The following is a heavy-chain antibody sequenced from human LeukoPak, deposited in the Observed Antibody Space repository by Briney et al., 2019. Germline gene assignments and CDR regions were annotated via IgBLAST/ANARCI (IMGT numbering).Heavy chain of an antibody. CDR2: IYISGST. D-gene: IGHD6-13*01. J-gene: IGHJ6*03. Sequence: SETLSLTCTVSGGSISSSSYSWSWIRQPAGKGLEWIGRIYISGSTNYNPSLKSRVTISVDTSKKQFSLKLSSVTAADTAVYYCARVSSSWHLGFWGYYYYMDVWGKGTTVTVSS. CDR1: GGSISSSSYS. V-gene: IGHV4-61*02. CDR3: ARVSSSWHLGFWGYYYYMDV.